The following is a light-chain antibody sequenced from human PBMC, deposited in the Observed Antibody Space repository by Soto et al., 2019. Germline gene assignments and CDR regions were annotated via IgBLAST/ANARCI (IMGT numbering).Light chain of an antibody. J-gene: IGLJ7*01. V-gene: IGLV1-44*01. Sequence: QTVVTQPPSLFGTPGQSVTISCSGSSSNIEGNTVHWYQHLPGTAPKLLIYIDHNRPSGIPDRFSGSKSGTSASLAISGLQSEDEADYYCATWDDDLSAAVFGGGTQLTVL. CDR2: IDH. CDR3: ATWDDDLSAAV. CDR1: SSNIEGNT.